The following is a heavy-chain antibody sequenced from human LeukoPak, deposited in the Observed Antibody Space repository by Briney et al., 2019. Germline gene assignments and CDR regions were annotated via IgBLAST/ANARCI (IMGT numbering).Heavy chain of an antibody. CDR2: IRSKAYGGTT. J-gene: IGHJ3*02. D-gene: IGHD4-17*01. V-gene: IGHV3-49*03. CDR1: GFTFGGYA. Sequence: GGSLRLSCSASGFTFGGYAMNWFRQAPGRGLEWVGFIRSKAYGGTTEYAASVKGRFTISRDDSKSIAYLQMNSLKIEDTGLYYCTRDRPRYDYGDYRDTFDIWGQGTMVTVSS. CDR3: TRDRPRYDYGDYRDTFDI.